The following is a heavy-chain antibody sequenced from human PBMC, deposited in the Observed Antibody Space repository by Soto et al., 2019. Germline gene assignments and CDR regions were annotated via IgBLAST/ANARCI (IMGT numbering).Heavy chain of an antibody. V-gene: IGHV3-15*01. CDR2: IKSKTDGGTT. Sequence: GGSLRLSCAASGFTFSNAWVSWVRQAPGKGLEWVGRIKSKTDGGTTDYAAPVKGRFTISRDDSKNTLYLQMNSLKTEDTAVYYCTTLSSSSSWYEPDYWGQGTLVTVSS. CDR1: GFTFSNAW. CDR3: TTLSSSSSWYEPDY. D-gene: IGHD6-13*01. J-gene: IGHJ4*02.